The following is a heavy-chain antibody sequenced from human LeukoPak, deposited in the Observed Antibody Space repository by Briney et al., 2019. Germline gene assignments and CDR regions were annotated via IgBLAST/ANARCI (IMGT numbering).Heavy chain of an antibody. CDR3: ARDPYSSSSLSGLDY. D-gene: IGHD6-6*01. CDR1: GFTFSSYG. J-gene: IGHJ4*02. CDR2: IWYDGSNK. Sequence: GGSLRLSCAASGFTFSSYGMHWVRQAPGKGLEWVAVIWYDGSNKYYADSVKGRFTISRDNPKNTLYLQMNSLRAEDTAVYYCARDPYSSSSLSGLDYWGQGTLVTVSS. V-gene: IGHV3-33*01.